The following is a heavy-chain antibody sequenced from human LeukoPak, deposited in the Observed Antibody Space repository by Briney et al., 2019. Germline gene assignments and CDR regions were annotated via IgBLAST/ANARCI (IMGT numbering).Heavy chain of an antibody. CDR1: GGSISSYY. V-gene: IGHV4-59*01. Sequence: SETLSLTRTVSGGSISSYYWSWIRQPPGKGLEWIGYIYYSGSTNYNPSLKSRVTISVDTSKNQFSLKLSSVTAADTAVYYCARDRTDGDYPYYYYYMDVWGKGTTVTVSS. CDR2: IYYSGST. D-gene: IGHD4-17*01. J-gene: IGHJ6*03. CDR3: ARDRTDGDYPYYYYYMDV.